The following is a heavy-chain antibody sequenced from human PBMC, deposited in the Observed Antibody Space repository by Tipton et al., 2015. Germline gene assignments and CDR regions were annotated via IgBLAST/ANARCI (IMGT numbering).Heavy chain of an antibody. V-gene: IGHV3-23*01. CDR3: AKEGQYGGSYYVNY. CDR2: IGGSGDAT. CDR1: GFFFTDYA. D-gene: IGHD1-26*01. Sequence: SLRLSCVASGFFFTDYAMDWVRQAPGKGLEWVSAIGGSGDATYYADSVKGRFTISRDNSKNTLYLQMNSLRADDTAVYYCAKEGQYGGSYYVNYWGQGTLVTVSS. J-gene: IGHJ4*02.